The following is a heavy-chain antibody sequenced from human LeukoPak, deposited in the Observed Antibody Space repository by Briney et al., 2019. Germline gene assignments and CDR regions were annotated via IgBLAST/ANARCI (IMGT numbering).Heavy chain of an antibody. V-gene: IGHV3-30*18. D-gene: IGHD3-22*01. CDR1: GFTFSSYG. CDR2: ISYDGSNK. CDR3: AKAARTYYDSSGLQH. J-gene: IGHJ1*01. Sequence: GGSLRLSCAASGFTFSSYGMHWVRQAPGKGLEWVAVISYDGSNKYYADSVKGRFTISRDNSKNTLYLQMNSLRAEDTAVYYCAKAARTYYDSSGLQHWGQGTLVTVSS.